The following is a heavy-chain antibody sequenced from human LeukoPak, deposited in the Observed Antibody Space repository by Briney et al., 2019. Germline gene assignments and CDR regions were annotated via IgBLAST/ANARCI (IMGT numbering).Heavy chain of an antibody. J-gene: IGHJ5*02. D-gene: IGHD3-10*01. CDR3: ARDWVAGINWFDP. Sequence: SETLSLTCTVSGGSISSHYWSWIRQPPGKGLEWIGDFSNSGSTNYNPSLKSRVTISVDTSKNQFSLKLTSVTAADTAVYYCARDWVAGINWFDPWGQGILVTVSS. V-gene: IGHV4-59*11. CDR1: GGSISSHY. CDR2: FSNSGST.